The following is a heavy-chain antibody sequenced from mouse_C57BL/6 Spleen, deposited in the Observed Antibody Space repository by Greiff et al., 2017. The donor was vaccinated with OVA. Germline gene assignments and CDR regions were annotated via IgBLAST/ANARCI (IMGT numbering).Heavy chain of an antibody. CDR1: GYTFTDYY. CDR2: INPNNGGT. J-gene: IGHJ2*01. Sequence: VQLQQSGPELVKPGASVKISCKASGYTFTDYYMNWVKQSHGKSLEWIGDINPNNGGTSYNQKFKGKATLTVDKSSSTAYMELRSLTSEDSAVYYCARHSSGYDYWGQGTTLTVSS. D-gene: IGHD3-2*02. CDR3: ARHSSGYDY. V-gene: IGHV1-26*01.